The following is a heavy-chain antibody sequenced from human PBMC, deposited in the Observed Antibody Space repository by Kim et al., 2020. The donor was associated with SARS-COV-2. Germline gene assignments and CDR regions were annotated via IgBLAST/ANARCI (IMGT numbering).Heavy chain of an antibody. CDR1: GFTFSAYA. CDR2: ISGSDGST. J-gene: IGHJ1*01. D-gene: IGHD3-22*01. CDR3: AKHVGSSGSEFQE. Sequence: GGSLRLSCVASGFTFSAYAMSWVRQAPGMGLEWVSGISGSDGSTYYADSVKGRFIISRDNSKNTLHLQMNSLRAEDTAVYYCAKHVGSSGSEFQEWGQGTLVPVSS. V-gene: IGHV3-23*01.